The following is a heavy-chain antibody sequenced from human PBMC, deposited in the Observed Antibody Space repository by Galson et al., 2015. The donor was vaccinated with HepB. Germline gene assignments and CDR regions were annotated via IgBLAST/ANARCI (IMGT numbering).Heavy chain of an antibody. CDR1: GFTFSSYG. Sequence: SLRLSCAASGFTFSSYGMHWVRQAPGKGLEWVAVISYDGSNKYYADSVKGRFTISRDNSKNTLYLQMNSLRAEDTAVYYCAKDEHSLEWLLARPYYYYYYMDVWGKGTTVTVSS. CDR3: AKDEHSLEWLLARPYYYYYYMDV. J-gene: IGHJ6*03. CDR2: ISYDGSNK. D-gene: IGHD3-3*01. V-gene: IGHV3-30*18.